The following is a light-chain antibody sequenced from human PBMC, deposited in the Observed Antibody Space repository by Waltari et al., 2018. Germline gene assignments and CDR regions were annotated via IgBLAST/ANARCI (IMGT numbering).Light chain of an antibody. CDR3: QKYGTLPAT. J-gene: IGKJ1*01. Sequence: EIVLTQSPGTLSLSPGERATLSCRASQSVARTLAWYQQKPGQAPRLLIYDTPTRATGIPDRFSGSGFGTDFSLTISRLEPEDFAVYYCQKYGTLPATFGQGTKVEIK. CDR1: QSVART. V-gene: IGKV3-20*01. CDR2: DTP.